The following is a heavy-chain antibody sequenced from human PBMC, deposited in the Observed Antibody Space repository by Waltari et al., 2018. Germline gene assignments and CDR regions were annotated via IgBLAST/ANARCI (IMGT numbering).Heavy chain of an antibody. J-gene: IGHJ5*02. CDR2: INPNSGGT. D-gene: IGHD1-26*01. V-gene: IGHV1-2*02. CDR1: GYTLTGYY. CDR3: ARAPSYSGSYDNWFDP. Sequence: QVQLVQSGAEVKKPGASVKVSCKASGYTLTGYYMHWVRQAPGQGLEWMGWINPNSGGTNYAQKFQGRVTMTRETSISTAYMELSRLRSDDTAVYYCARAPSYSGSYDNWFDPWGQGTLVTVSS.